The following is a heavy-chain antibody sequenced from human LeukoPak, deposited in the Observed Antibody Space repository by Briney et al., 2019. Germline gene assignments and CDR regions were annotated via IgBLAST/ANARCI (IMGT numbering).Heavy chain of an antibody. V-gene: IGHV1-2*02. CDR3: ARDGDFWSGQEYYFDY. CDR2: INPNSGGT. J-gene: IGHJ4*02. CDR1: GYTFTGYY. D-gene: IGHD3-3*01. Sequence: ASVKVSCKASGYTFTGYYMHWVRQAPGQGLEWMGWINPNSGGTNYAQKFQGRVTMTRDTSISTAYMELSRLRSDDTAVYYCARDGDFWSGQEYYFDYWGQGTLVTVST.